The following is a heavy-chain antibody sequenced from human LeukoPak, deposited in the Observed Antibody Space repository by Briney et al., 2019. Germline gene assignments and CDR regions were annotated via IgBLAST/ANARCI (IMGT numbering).Heavy chain of an antibody. CDR3: ARDNDSGSYQFDY. V-gene: IGHV1-69*05. Sequence: GASVKVSCKASGGTFSSYAISWVRQAPGQGLEWMGGIIPIFGTANYAQKFQGRVTITTDESTSTAYMELCSLRSEDTAVYYCARDNDSGSYQFDYWGQGTLVTVSS. CDR2: IIPIFGTA. CDR1: GGTFSSYA. J-gene: IGHJ4*02. D-gene: IGHD1-26*01.